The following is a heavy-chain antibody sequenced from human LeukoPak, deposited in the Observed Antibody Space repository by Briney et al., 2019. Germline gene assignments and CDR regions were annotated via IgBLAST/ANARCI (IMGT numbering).Heavy chain of an antibody. D-gene: IGHD6-13*01. CDR2: ISYDGSNK. CDR1: GFTFSSYG. J-gene: IGHJ4*02. Sequence: GGSLRLSCAASGFTFSSYGMHWVRQAPGKGLEWVAVISYDGSNKYYADSVKGRFTISRDNSKNTLYLQMNSLRAEDTAVYYCAKDLVRAAAGTGYFDYWGQGTLVTVSS. V-gene: IGHV3-30*18. CDR3: AKDLVRAAAGTGYFDY.